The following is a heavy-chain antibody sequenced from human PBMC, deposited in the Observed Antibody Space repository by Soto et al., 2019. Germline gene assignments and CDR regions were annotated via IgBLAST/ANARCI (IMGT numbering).Heavy chain of an antibody. CDR1: GYTFTGYY. J-gene: IGHJ4*02. CDR2: INPNSGGT. CDR3: ARAGMGQNGDYVY. V-gene: IGHV1-2*04. Sequence: QVQLVQSGAEVQKPGASVKVSCKASGYTFTGYYMHWVRQAPGQGLEWMGWINPNSGGTNYAQKFQGWVTMTRDTSISSAYMELSRLRSDDTAVYYCARAGMGQNGDYVYWGQGTLVTVSS. D-gene: IGHD4-17*01.